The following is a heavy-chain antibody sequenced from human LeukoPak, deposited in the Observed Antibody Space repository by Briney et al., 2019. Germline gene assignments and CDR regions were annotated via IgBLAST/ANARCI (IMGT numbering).Heavy chain of an antibody. D-gene: IGHD5-18*01. CDR1: GFTFSSYG. J-gene: IGHJ4*02. Sequence: GGSLRLSCAASGFTFSSYGMSWVRQAPGKGLEWVSAISGSGGSTYYADSVKGRFTISRDNSKNTLYLQMNSLRAEDTAVYYCAKDHYSYNAFDYWGQGTLVTVSS. V-gene: IGHV3-23*01. CDR3: AKDHYSYNAFDY. CDR2: ISGSGGST.